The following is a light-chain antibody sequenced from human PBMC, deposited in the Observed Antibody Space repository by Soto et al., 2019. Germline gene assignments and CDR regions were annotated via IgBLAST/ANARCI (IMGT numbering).Light chain of an antibody. Sequence: QSALTQPASVSGSPGQSITISCTGTSSDVGGHDYVSWYQEHPGKAPKLMIFEVSNRPSGVSNRFSGSKSGNTASLTISGLQAEDEADYCCSSYTTSNSLVVFGGGTKLTVL. CDR3: SSYTTSNSLVV. CDR2: EVS. V-gene: IGLV2-14*01. J-gene: IGLJ2*01. CDR1: SSDVGGHDY.